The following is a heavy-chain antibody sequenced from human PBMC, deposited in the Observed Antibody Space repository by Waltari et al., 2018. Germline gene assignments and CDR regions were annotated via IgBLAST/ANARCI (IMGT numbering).Heavy chain of an antibody. D-gene: IGHD3-10*01. J-gene: IGHJ1*01. CDR3: GRREGSVTMVRGIDQ. Sequence: EVQLVESGGGLVQPGGSLRLSCAASGFPFSRSWMPWVRQAPGQGLGCVSRINRDRGSTGYADSVKGRFAISRDNAKNTLYLQINSPGAEYTARYYCGRREGSVTMVRGIDQWGQGSLVTDSS. V-gene: IGHV3-74*01. CDR1: GFPFSRSW. CDR2: INRDRGST.